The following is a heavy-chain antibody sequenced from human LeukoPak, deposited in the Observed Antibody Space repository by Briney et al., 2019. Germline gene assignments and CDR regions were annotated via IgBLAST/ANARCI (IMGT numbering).Heavy chain of an antibody. CDR3: ASSTSRAGGPGGHSFDY. CDR2: ISSSTSYM. J-gene: IGHJ4*02. CDR1: GFIFSSYS. V-gene: IGHV3-21*01. D-gene: IGHD2-2*01. Sequence: GGSLRLSCAASGFIFSSYSMNWVRQAPGKGLEWVSSISSSTSYMYYEDSVKGRFTISRDNAKNSLYLQVNSLRADDTAVYYCASSTSRAGGPGGHSFDYWGQGTLVTVSS.